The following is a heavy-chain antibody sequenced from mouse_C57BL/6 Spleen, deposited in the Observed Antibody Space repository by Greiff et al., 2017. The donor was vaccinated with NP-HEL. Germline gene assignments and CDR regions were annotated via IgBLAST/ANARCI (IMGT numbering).Heavy chain of an antibody. D-gene: IGHD4-1*02. CDR3: ARFHPTGTYYAMDY. Sequence: QVQLQQSGAELVKPGASVKISCKASGYAFSSYWMNWVKQRPGKGLEWIGQIYPGDGDTNYNGKFKGKATLTADKSSSTAYMQLSSLTSEDSAVYFCARFHPTGTYYAMDYWGQGTSVTVSS. CDR2: IYPGDGDT. J-gene: IGHJ4*01. CDR1: GYAFSSYW. V-gene: IGHV1-80*01.